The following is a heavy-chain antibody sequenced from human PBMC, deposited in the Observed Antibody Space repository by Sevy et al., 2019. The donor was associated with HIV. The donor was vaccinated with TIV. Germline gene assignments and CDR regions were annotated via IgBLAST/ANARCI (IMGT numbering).Heavy chain of an antibody. CDR2: IKQDGSEK. CDR3: ARVSYYDFWSGEVLYGMDV. J-gene: IGHJ6*02. Sequence: GGSLRLSCAASGFTFSGYWMSWVRQAPGKGLEWVANIKQDGSEKYYVDSVKGRFTISRDNAKNSLYLEMNSLRAEDTAVYYCARVSYYDFWSGEVLYGMDVWGQGTTVTVSS. D-gene: IGHD3-3*01. V-gene: IGHV3-7*01. CDR1: GFTFSGYW.